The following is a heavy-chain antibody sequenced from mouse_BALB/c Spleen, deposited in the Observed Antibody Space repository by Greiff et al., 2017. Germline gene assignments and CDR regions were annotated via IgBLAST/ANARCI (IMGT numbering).Heavy chain of an antibody. CDR2: IWTGGGT. CDR1: GFSLTSYD. V-gene: IGHV2-9-2*01. J-gene: IGHJ2*01. Sequence: VQGVESGPGLVAPSQSLSITCTVSGFSLTSYDISWIRQPPGKGLEWLGVIWTGGGTNYNSAFMSRLSISKDNSKSQVFLKMNSLQTDDTAIYYCVRRGLRPALYFDYWGQGTTLTVSS. CDR3: VRRGLRPALYFDY. D-gene: IGHD2-4*01.